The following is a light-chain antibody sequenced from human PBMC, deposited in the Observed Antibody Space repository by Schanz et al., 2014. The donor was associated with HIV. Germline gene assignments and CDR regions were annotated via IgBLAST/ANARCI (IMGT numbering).Light chain of an antibody. Sequence: QSALTQPASVSGSPGQSITISCTGTSSDVGGYNYVSWYQQHPGKAPKLMIFDVTERPSGVPDRLSGSKSGNTASLTISGLQPEDEADYYCSSYTSSSTVVFGGGTKLTVL. CDR3: SSYTSSSTVV. V-gene: IGLV2-14*03. CDR1: SSDVGGYNY. CDR2: DVT. J-gene: IGLJ2*01.